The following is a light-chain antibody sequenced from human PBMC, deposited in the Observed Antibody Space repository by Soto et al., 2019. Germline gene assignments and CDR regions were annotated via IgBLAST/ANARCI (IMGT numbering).Light chain of an antibody. CDR2: GAS. CDR1: QGIGNW. J-gene: IGKJ4*01. V-gene: IGKV1D-16*01. CDR3: QQYKFYPPA. Sequence: DIQMTQSPSSLSASVGDRVTITCRASQGIGNWVAWYQQKSEKAPKALIYGASDLQAGVPSRFRGSGSGTDFTLTISGLLPEDFATYYCQQYKFYPPAFGGGTKVEVK.